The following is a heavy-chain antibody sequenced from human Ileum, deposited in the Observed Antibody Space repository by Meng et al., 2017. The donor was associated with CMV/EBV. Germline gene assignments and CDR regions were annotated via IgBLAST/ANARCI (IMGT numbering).Heavy chain of an antibody. J-gene: IGHJ4*02. D-gene: IGHD6-19*01. Sequence: VEPDGCLVKLGTALRLSCAASGFDFEDYYMSWIRQVPRKGLEWVSYISNTGTYIKYADSVKGRFTISRDNAKNLLYLEMNRLGAEDTAVYFCARGRSPQAVAAAFDSWGQGTLVTVSS. V-gene: IGHV3-11*05. CDR2: ISNTGTYI. CDR3: ARGRSPQAVAAAFDS. CDR1: GFDFEDYY.